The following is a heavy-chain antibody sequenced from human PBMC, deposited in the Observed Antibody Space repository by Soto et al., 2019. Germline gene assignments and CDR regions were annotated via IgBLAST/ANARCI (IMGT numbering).Heavy chain of an antibody. Sequence: QVQLLESGPGLVKPSETLSLSCSVSGGSISRDDWSWIRQAPGGGLEWIGYIYYKGGTTYNPSLKSRVTNSVDRANCHSALKTRSVTAEDTAVYYWDRGPGGAAPGNYYHHYYGMDVWGQGIKVTVSS. D-gene: IGHD3-16*01. V-gene: IGHV4-59*01. CDR2: IYYKGGT. CDR3: DRGPGGAAPGNYYHHYYGMDV. CDR1: GGSISRDD. J-gene: IGHJ6*02.